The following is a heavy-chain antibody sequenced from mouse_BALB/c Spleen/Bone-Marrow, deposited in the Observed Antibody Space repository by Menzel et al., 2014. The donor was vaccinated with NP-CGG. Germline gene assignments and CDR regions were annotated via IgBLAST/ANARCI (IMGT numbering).Heavy chain of an antibody. CDR2: IDPYNGGT. Sequence: LVESGPELVKPGASVKISCKASGYSFTDYNMHWVKQSHGKSLEWIGYIDPYNGGTSYNQKFKGKATLTVDKSSSTAFMHLNSLTSEDSAVYYCARCDYDGGVWFAYWGQGTLVTVSA. CDR3: ARCDYDGGVWFAY. J-gene: IGHJ3*01. CDR1: GYSFTDYN. V-gene: IGHV1S135*01. D-gene: IGHD2-4*01.